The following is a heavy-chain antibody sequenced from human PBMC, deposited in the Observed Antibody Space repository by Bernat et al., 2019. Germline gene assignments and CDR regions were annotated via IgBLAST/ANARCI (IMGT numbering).Heavy chain of an antibody. CDR1: GFTFSSYA. V-gene: IGHV3-64*01. J-gene: IGHJ4*02. CDR2: INNNGALT. CDR3: AGRDWELTYFDY. Sequence: EVQLVESGGGLVQPGGSLRLSCTASGFTFSSYAMHWVRQAPGRGLEYVSDINNNGALTYYANSVKGRFSISRDNSRNTLYLQMGSLTAEDMAVYYCAGRDWELTYFDYWGQGTLVTVSS. D-gene: IGHD1-26*01.